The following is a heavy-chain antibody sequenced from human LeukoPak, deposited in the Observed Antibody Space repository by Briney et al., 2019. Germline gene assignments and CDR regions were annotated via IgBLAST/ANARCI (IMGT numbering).Heavy chain of an antibody. CDR2: ISSSSSYI. Sequence: GGSLRLSCAASGFTFSSYSMNWVRQAPGKWLEWVSSISSSSSYIYYADSVKGRFTISRDNAKNSLYLQMNSLRAEDTAVYYCARDSHYDPDAFDIWGQGTVVTVSS. J-gene: IGHJ3*02. CDR3: ARDSHYDPDAFDI. CDR1: GFTFSSYS. D-gene: IGHD3-3*01. V-gene: IGHV3-21*01.